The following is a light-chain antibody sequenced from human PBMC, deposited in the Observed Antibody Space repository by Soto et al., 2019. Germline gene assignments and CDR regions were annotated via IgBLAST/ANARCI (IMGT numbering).Light chain of an antibody. J-gene: IGLJ2*01. CDR1: KLGDKY. CDR3: QAWDSSTVV. CDR2: QDS. Sequence: SSELTQPPSVSVSPGQTASITCSGDKLGDKYACWYQQKPGQSPVLVIYQDSKRPSGIPERFSGSNSGNTATLTINGTQAMDEADYYCQAWDSSTVVFSGGTKLTVL. V-gene: IGLV3-1*01.